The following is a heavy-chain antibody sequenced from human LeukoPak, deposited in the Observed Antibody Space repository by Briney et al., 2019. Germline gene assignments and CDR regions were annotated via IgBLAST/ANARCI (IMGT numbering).Heavy chain of an antibody. CDR2: ISSSGSTI. V-gene: IGHV3-48*03. D-gene: IGHD3-22*01. CDR3: ARDWNYYDSSGFEFDY. Sequence: PGGSLRLSCAASGFTFSSYEMNWVRQAPGKGLEWVSYISSSGSTIYYADSVKGRFTISRDNAKNSLYLQMNSLRAEDTAVYYCARDWNYYDSSGFEFDYWGQGTLVTVFS. CDR1: GFTFSSYE. J-gene: IGHJ4*02.